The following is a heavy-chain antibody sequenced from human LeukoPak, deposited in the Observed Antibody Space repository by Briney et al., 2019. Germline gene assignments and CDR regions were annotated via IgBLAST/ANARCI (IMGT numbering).Heavy chain of an antibody. D-gene: IGHD3-22*01. J-gene: IGHJ4*02. CDR2: ISGSGGST. CDR1: GFSFGSYA. CDR3: AKVHILYYYDSSGYYY. V-gene: IGHV3-23*01. Sequence: GGSLRLSCAASGFSFGSYAMSWVRQAAGKGLEWVSAISGSGGSTYYADSVKGRFTISRDNSKNTLYLQMNSLRAEDTAVYYCAKVHILYYYDSSGYYYWGQGTLVTVSS.